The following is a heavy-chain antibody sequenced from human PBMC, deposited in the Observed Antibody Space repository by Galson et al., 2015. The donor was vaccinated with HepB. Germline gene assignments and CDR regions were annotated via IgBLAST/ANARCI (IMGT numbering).Heavy chain of an antibody. J-gene: IGHJ4*02. CDR2: ISSSSSYI. CDR1: GFIFSTYS. D-gene: IGHD6-19*01. Sequence: SLRLSCAASGFIFSTYSMNWVRQAPGKGLEWVSSISSSSSYIYYADSVKGRFTISRDNAKNSLYLQMNSLRAEDTAVYYCARAQILYSSGWYGFDYWGQGTLVTVSS. V-gene: IGHV3-21*01. CDR3: ARAQILYSSGWYGFDY.